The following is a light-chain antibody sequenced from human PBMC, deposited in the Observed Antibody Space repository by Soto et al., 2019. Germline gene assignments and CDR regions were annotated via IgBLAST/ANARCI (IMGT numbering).Light chain of an antibody. CDR2: EVT. Sequence: QSALTQPASVSGSPGQSITISCTGANSDIGGFNYVSWYQQQPDKAPTLLIYEVTNRPSGVSTRFSGSKSGNTASLTISGLQAEDEADYYCSSYTVSNTLIFGGGTKLTVL. CDR3: SSYTVSNTLI. J-gene: IGLJ2*01. CDR1: NSDIGGFNY. V-gene: IGLV2-14*01.